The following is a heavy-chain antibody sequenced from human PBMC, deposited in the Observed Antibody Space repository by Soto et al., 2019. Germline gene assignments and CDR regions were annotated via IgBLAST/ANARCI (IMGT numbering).Heavy chain of an antibody. CDR3: ASKRPLRFLEWSGDFDY. Sequence: EVQLVESGGGLVQPGGSLRLSCAASGFTFSSYAMSWVRQAPGKGLEWVSAISGSGGSTYYADSVKGRFTISRDNSKNTLYLQMNSLRAEDTAVYYCASKRPLRFLEWSGDFDYWGQGTLVTVSS. CDR2: ISGSGGST. CDR1: GFTFSSYA. J-gene: IGHJ4*02. V-gene: IGHV3-23*04. D-gene: IGHD3-3*01.